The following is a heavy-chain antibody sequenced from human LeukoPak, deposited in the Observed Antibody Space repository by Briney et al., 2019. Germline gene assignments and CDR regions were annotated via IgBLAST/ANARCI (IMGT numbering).Heavy chain of an antibody. CDR3: ATVGYCSSTSCYGLDYMDV. D-gene: IGHD2-2*01. V-gene: IGHV1-8*01. J-gene: IGHJ6*03. CDR2: MNPNSGNT. CDR1: GYTFTSYD. Sequence: ASVKVSCKASGYTFTSYDINWVRQATGQGLEWMGWMNPNSGNTGYAQKFQGRVTMTRNTSISTAYMELSSLRSEDAAVYYCATVGYCSSTSCYGLDYMDVWGKGTTVTISS.